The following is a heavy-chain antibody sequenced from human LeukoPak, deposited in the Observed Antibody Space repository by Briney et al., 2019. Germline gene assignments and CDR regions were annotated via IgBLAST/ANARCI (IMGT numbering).Heavy chain of an antibody. CDR2: ICAYNGNT. D-gene: IGHD2-2*01. J-gene: IGHJ4*02. CDR1: GYTFTSYG. CDR3: ARVDEYCSSTSCLVDY. V-gene: IGHV1-18*01. Sequence: ASVKVSCKASGYTFTSYGISWVRQAPGQGLEWMGWICAYNGNTNYAQKLQGRVTMTTDTSTSTAYMELRSLRSDDTAVYYCARVDEYCSSTSCLVDYWGQGTLVTVSS.